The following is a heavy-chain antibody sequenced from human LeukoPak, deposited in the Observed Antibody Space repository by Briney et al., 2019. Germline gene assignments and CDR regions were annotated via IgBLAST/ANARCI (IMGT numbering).Heavy chain of an antibody. Sequence: GGYLRLSCAASGFTVSSNYMSWVRQAPGKGLEWVSVIYSGGSTYYADSVKGRFTISRDNSKNTLYLQMNSLRAEDTAVYYCARDGGKHDYGDYVFDYWGQGTLVTVSS. CDR3: ARDGGKHDYGDYVFDY. CDR2: IYSGGST. D-gene: IGHD4-17*01. V-gene: IGHV3-66*01. J-gene: IGHJ4*02. CDR1: GFTVSSNY.